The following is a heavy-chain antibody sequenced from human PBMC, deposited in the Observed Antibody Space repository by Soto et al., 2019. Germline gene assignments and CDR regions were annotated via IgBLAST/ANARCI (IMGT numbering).Heavy chain of an antibody. J-gene: IGHJ3*02. CDR2: IYYSGST. CDR3: ARETISNAFDI. V-gene: IGHV4-31*03. Sequence: SETMDLTSTVSGGSIRSGGYYWSWIRQHPGKGLEWIGYIYYSGSTYYNPSLKSRVTISVDTSKNQFSLKLSSVTAADTAVYYCARETISNAFDIWGQGTMVTVSS. CDR1: GGSIRSGGYY.